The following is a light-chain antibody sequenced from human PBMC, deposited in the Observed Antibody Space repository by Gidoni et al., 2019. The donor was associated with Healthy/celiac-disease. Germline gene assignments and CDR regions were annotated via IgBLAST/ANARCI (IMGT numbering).Light chain of an antibody. CDR3: QPSYSALT. Sequence: DMEMILSPSSLSASVGDRVTITCRASHSISSYLNCYQQKPEKAPQLLIYAASSLHSGVPSRFSGSGSATDFTLTISGLPPEDFASYCCQPSYSALTFGAGTKVEIK. CDR1: HSISSY. V-gene: IGKV1-39*01. CDR2: AAS. J-gene: IGKJ4*01.